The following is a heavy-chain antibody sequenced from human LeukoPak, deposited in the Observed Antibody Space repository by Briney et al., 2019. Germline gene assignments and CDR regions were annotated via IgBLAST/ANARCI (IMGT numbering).Heavy chain of an antibody. Sequence: SGTLSLTCAVSGGSISSSNWWSWVRQPPGKGLEWIGEINHSGSTNYNPSLKSRVTISVDTSKNQFSLKLSSVTAADTAVYYCVSGSYSVAFDIWGQGTMVTVSS. CDR2: INHSGST. V-gene: IGHV4-4*02. CDR3: VSGSYSVAFDI. CDR1: GGSISSSNW. D-gene: IGHD1-26*01. J-gene: IGHJ3*02.